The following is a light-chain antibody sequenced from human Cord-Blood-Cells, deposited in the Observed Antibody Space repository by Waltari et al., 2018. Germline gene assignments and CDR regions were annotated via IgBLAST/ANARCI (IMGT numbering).Light chain of an antibody. CDR2: EGS. Sequence: QSALPQPASVSGSPGPSITISCTGTSSDVWSYNLVSWYQQHPGKAPKLMIYEGSKRPSGVSNRFSGSKSGNTASLTISGLQAEDEADYYCCSYAGSSWVFGGGTKLTVL. CDR3: CSYAGSSWV. CDR1: SSDVWSYNL. J-gene: IGLJ3*02. V-gene: IGLV2-23*01.